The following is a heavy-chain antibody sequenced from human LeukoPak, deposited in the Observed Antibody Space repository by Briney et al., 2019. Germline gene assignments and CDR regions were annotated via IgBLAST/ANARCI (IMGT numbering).Heavy chain of an antibody. V-gene: IGHV1-2*02. Sequence: GASVKVSCKASGYTFTVYYMHWVRQAPGQGLEWMGWINPNTGGTNYAQRFQGRVTMTRDTSISTAYMELNRLRSDDTAVYYCARVDTSSWYVKDYYHYMDVWGKGTTVTVSS. CDR3: ARVDTSSWYVKDYYHYMDV. J-gene: IGHJ6*03. CDR1: GYTFTVYY. D-gene: IGHD6-13*01. CDR2: INPNTGGT.